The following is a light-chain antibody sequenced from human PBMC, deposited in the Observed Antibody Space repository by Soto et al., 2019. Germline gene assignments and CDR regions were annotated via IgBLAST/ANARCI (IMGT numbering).Light chain of an antibody. J-gene: IGLJ1*01. V-gene: IGLV2-23*01. Sequence: QSALTQPASVSGSPGQSITISCTGTSSDVGTYNLVSWYQQHPGKAPKLMLYTGSKRPSGVSNCFSGSNPGNTATLTISWIQAEDAADYYCCSYAADSAPYVFGNRIKVTVL. CDR2: TGS. CDR3: CSYAADSAPYV. CDR1: SSDVGTYNL.